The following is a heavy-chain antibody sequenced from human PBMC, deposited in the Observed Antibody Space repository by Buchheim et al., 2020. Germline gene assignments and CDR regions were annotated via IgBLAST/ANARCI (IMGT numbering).Heavy chain of an antibody. CDR2: IDAGGNS. J-gene: IGHJ4*02. D-gene: IGHD3-3*01. Sequence: DVQLLQSGGGLVQPGGSLRLSCAASGFTMSSDGMSWVRQAPGKGLEWVATIDAGGNSFHADSVKGRFTISRDDSQHTLYLQMNNLRAEDTAVYYCDKIWSGYSGADYWGQGTL. CDR1: GFTMSSDG. V-gene: IGHV3-23*01. CDR3: DKIWSGYSGADY.